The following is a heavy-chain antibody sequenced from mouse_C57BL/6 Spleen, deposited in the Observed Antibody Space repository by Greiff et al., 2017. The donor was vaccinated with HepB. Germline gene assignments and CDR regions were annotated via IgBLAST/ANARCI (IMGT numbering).Heavy chain of an antibody. CDR3: ARGSNYGYWYFDV. V-gene: IGHV3-6*01. J-gene: IGHJ1*03. CDR2: ISYDGSN. D-gene: IGHD2-5*01. CDR1: GYSITSGYY. Sequence: EVKLMESGPGLVKPSQSLSLTCSVTGYSITSGYYWNWIRQFPGNKLEWMGYISYDGSNNYNPSLKNRISITRDTSKNQFFLKLNSVTTEDTATYYCARGSNYGYWYFDVWGTGTTVTVSS.